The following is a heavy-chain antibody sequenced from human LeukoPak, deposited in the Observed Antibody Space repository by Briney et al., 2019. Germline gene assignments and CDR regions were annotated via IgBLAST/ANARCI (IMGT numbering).Heavy chain of an antibody. Sequence: PGGSLRLSCAASGFTFSSYWMHWVRQAPGKGLVWVSRINSDGSSTNYADSVKGRFTISRGTAENTLYLQMNSLRAEDTAVYYCARKAAGLTFDYWGQGTLVTVSS. CDR3: ARKAAGLTFDY. CDR2: INSDGSST. V-gene: IGHV3-74*01. CDR1: GFTFSSYW. D-gene: IGHD6-13*01. J-gene: IGHJ4*02.